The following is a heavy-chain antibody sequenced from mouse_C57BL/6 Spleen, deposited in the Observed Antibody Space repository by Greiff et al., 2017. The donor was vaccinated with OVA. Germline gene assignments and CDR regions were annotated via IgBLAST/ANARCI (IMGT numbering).Heavy chain of an antibody. CDR2: IYPRSGNT. CDR1: GYTFTSYG. D-gene: IGHD2-5*01. Sequence: VQLQQSGAELARPGASVNLSCKASGYTFTSYGISWVKQRTGQGLEWIGEIYPRSGNTYYNEKFKGKATLTADKSSSTAYMELRSLTSEDSAVYFCARAAYYSNPWYFDVWGTGTTVTVSS. J-gene: IGHJ1*03. V-gene: IGHV1-81*01. CDR3: ARAAYYSNPWYFDV.